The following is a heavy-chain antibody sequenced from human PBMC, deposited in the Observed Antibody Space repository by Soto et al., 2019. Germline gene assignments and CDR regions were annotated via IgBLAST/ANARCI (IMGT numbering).Heavy chain of an antibody. CDR3: ARVGVVVAATVLGAFDI. CDR1: GYTFTSYA. Sequence: ASVKVSCKASGYTFTSYAMHWVRQAPGQRLEWMGWINAGNGNTKYSQKIQGRVTITRDTSASTTYMELSSLRSEDTAVYYCARVGVVVAATVLGAFDIWGQGTMVTVSS. J-gene: IGHJ3*02. D-gene: IGHD2-15*01. CDR2: INAGNGNT. V-gene: IGHV1-3*01.